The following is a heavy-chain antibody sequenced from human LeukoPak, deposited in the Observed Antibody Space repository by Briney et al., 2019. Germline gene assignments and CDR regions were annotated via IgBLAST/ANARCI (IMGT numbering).Heavy chain of an antibody. CDR2: VNPKSGGT. Sequence: ASVKVSCKASGYTFTDYYIQWVRHIPGQEPEWMGWVNPKSGGTNYAQKFQGRVTMTRDTSIITAYMDLSRLRSDDTALYYCARDLLGRSGYWGQGTLVIVSS. D-gene: IGHD1-1*01. J-gene: IGHJ4*02. CDR1: GYTFTDYY. CDR3: ARDLLGRSGY. V-gene: IGHV1-2*02.